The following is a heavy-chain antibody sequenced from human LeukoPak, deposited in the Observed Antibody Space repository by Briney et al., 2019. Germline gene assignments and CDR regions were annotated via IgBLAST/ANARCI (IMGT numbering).Heavy chain of an antibody. Sequence: GGSLRLSCAASGFTFSSYGMHWVRQAPGKGLEWVAVIWYDGTSEKYADSVKGRFTISRDNSKNTLYLQMNSLRAEDTALYYCVKGLYCSSTSCYFENYYYYYMDVWGKGTTVTVSS. CDR3: VKGLYCSSTSCYFENYYYYYMDV. CDR2: IWYDGTSE. CDR1: GFTFSSYG. V-gene: IGHV3-33*06. D-gene: IGHD2-2*01. J-gene: IGHJ6*03.